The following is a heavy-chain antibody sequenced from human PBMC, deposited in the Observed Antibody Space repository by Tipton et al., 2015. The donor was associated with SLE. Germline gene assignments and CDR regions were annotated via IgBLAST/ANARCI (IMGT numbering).Heavy chain of an antibody. J-gene: IGHJ4*02. D-gene: IGHD2-21*01. CDR1: GGSINSNY. CDR2: IFFGGST. Sequence: TLSLTCTVSGGSINSNYWSWIRQPPGEGLEWIGYIFFGGSTNYNPSLKSRVTISADTSNNQFSLKLSSVTAADTAVYYCARVSHVVDYLDSWGQGTLVTVSS. CDR3: ARVSHVVDYLDS. V-gene: IGHV4-59*01.